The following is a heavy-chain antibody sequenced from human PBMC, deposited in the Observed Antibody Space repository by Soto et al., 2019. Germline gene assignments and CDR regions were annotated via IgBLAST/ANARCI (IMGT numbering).Heavy chain of an antibody. CDR2: LYYGRSA. J-gene: IGHJ4*02. CDR1: GDSISSYY. D-gene: IGHD5-12*01. Sequence: PSETMSLTCAVSGDSISSYYGMWIRQPPGKGLESIGYLYYGRSANYNPSLKSRVTLSVDTSTNQCSLKLSSVTAADTAVYYCAAGGGLPRYYWGQGTLVTVSS. V-gene: IGHV4-59*04. CDR3: AAGGGLPRYY.